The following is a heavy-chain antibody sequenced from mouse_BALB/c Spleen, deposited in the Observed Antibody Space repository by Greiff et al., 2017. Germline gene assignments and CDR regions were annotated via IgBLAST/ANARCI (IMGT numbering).Heavy chain of an antibody. CDR3: ARSPHLSMDY. D-gene: IGHD1-1*01. Sequence: VQLQESGAELVKPGASVKLSCKASGYTFTSYDINWVRQRPEQGLAWIGWIFPGDGSTKYNEKFKGKATLTTDKSSSTAYMQLSRLTSEDSAVYFCARSPHLSMDYWGQGTSVTVSS. V-gene: IGHV1-85*01. CDR1: GYTFTSYD. CDR2: IFPGDGST. J-gene: IGHJ4*01.